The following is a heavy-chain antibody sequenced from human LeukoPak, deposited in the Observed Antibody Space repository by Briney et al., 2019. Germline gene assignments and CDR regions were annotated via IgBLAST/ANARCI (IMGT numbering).Heavy chain of an antibody. CDR2: MNPNSGNT. CDR3: AISTVTADTYYYYMDV. J-gene: IGHJ6*03. D-gene: IGHD2-21*02. CDR1: GYTFTSYD. V-gene: IGHV1-8*01. Sequence: ASVKVSCKASGYTFTSYDINWVRQATGQGLEWMGWMNPNSGNTGYAQKFQGRVTMTRNTSISTAYMELSSLRSEDTAVYYCAISTVTADTYYYYMDVRGKGTKVTIPS.